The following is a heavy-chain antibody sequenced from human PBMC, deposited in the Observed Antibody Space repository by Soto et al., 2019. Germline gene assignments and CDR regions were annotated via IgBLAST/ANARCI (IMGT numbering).Heavy chain of an antibody. V-gene: IGHV3-23*01. CDR3: AKFFVGTGGSSGWPWYFDH. CDR2: ISGSGGTT. Sequence: EVQLLESGGGLVQPGGSLRLSCAASGFTFSNYAMSWVRQAPGKGLEWVSAISGSGGTTYNPDSVKGRFTISRDNSKNTLYLQIDSLRAEGTAVYYCAKFFVGTGGSSGWPWYFDHWGQGTLVTVSS. J-gene: IGHJ4*02. D-gene: IGHD6-25*01. CDR1: GFTFSNYA.